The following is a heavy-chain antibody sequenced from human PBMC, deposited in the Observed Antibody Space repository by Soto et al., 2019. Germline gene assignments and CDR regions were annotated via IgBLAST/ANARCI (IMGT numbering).Heavy chain of an antibody. J-gene: IGHJ4*02. CDR2: IYYSGST. Sequence: SETLSPTCTVTGGCISTYYWSWIRQPPGKGLEWIGYIYYSGSTNYNPSLKSRVTISVDTSKNQFSLKLSSVTAADTAVYYCARHDRDSGYYVTNFDYWXQGTLFTVSS. CDR3: ARHDRDSGYYVTNFDY. V-gene: IGHV4-59*08. D-gene: IGHD5-12*01. CDR1: GGCISTYY.